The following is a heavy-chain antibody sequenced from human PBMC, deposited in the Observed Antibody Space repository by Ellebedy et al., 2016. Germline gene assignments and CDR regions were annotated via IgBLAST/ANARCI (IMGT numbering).Heavy chain of an antibody. D-gene: IGHD3-10*01. CDR3: ARRGGVSFGEHPIDY. V-gene: IGHV4-59*01. CDR1: GGSISRYY. J-gene: IGHJ4*02. CDR2: IYYTGTT. Sequence: SETLSLTCIVSGGSISRYYWSWIRQPPGRGLEWIGNIYYTGTTNYNPSLQSRVTISLDTSKNQFSLRLTSVTAADTAVYYCARRGGVSFGEHPIDYWGQGTLVTVSS.